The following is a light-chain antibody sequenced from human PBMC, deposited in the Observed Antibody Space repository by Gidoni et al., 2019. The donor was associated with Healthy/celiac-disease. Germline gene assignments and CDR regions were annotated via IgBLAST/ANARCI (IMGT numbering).Light chain of an antibody. V-gene: IGKV1-5*03. CDR2: KAS. CDR3: QQYNSHGT. CDR1: QSISSW. J-gene: IGKJ1*01. Sequence: DIQMTQSPSTLYASVGDRVTITCRASQSISSWLAWYQQKPGKAPKLLIYKASSLESGVPSRFSGSGSGTEFTLTISSLQPDDFATYYCQQYNSHGTFGQGTKVEIK.